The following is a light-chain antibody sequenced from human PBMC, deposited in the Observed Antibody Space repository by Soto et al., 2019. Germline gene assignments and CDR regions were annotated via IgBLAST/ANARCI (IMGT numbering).Light chain of an antibody. CDR3: QQYSTYWT. Sequence: DSQITQSPSSLSASVGDRVTITCRASQSISSYLNWYQQKPGKAPKLLIYDASSLESGVPLRFSGSGSGTEFTLTISSLQPDDFATYYCQQYSTYWTFGQGTKVDIK. V-gene: IGKV1-5*01. CDR1: QSISSY. J-gene: IGKJ1*01. CDR2: DAS.